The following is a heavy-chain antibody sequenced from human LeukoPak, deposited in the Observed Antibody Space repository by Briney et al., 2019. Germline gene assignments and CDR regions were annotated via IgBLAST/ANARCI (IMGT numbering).Heavy chain of an antibody. V-gene: IGHV4-59*12. CDR2: IYYSGST. J-gene: IGHJ2*01. Sequence: NPSETLSLTCTVSGGSISSYYWSWIRQPPGKGLEWIGYIYYSGSTNYNPSLKSRVTISVDTSKNQFSLKLSSVTAADTAVYYCASRKTSSNYDFWSGPYWYFDLWGRGTPVTVSS. CDR1: GGSISSYY. CDR3: ASRKTSSNYDFWSGPYWYFDL. D-gene: IGHD3-3*01.